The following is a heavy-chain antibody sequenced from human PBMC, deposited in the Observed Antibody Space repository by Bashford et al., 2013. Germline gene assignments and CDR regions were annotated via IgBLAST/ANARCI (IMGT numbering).Heavy chain of an antibody. D-gene: IGHD5-12*01. CDR2: VSYSGST. CDR1: GDSVTSGSYY. CDR3: TRGHYDLGP. J-gene: IGHJ5*02. Sequence: SSETLSLTCIVSGDSVTSGSYYWTWIRQPPGKGLEWIGYVSYSGSTKYNPSLKSRVTISRDTSMNQVSLKLNSVTAADTAVYYCTRGHYDLGPWGQGTLVTVSS. V-gene: IGHV4-61*01.